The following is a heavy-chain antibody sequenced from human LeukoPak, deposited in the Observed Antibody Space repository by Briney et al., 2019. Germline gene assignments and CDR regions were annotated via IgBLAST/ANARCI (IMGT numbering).Heavy chain of an antibody. J-gene: IGHJ6*03. Sequence: SETLSLTCAVYGGSLSGYYWSWIRQPPGKGLEWIGEINYSGSTNYNPALKSRVPITVDTSMNQLSLKLSSVTAADTAVYYCARGRIVARQGLYVYYYYYMDVWGKGTTVTVSS. CDR2: INYSGST. CDR1: GGSLSGYY. D-gene: IGHD6-6*01. CDR3: ARGRIVARQGLYVYYYYYMDV. V-gene: IGHV4-34*01.